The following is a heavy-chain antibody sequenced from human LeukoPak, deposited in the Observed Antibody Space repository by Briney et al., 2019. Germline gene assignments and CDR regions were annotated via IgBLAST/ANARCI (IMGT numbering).Heavy chain of an antibody. CDR2: ISWDGGST. V-gene: IGHV3-43D*04. Sequence: GGSLRLSCAASGFTFDDYAMHWVRQAPGKGLEWVSLISWDGGSTYYADSVKGRFTISRDNSKNSLYLQMNSLRAEDTALYYCAKDVSGSYFRRFDYWGQGTLATVSS. CDR3: AKDVSGSYFRRFDY. D-gene: IGHD1-26*01. CDR1: GFTFDDYA. J-gene: IGHJ4*02.